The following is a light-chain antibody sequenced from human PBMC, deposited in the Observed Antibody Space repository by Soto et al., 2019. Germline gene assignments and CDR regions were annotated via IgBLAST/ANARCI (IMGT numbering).Light chain of an antibody. CDR3: LAWDDRVKGPV. Sequence: QSVLTQPPSASGTPGQRVTISCSGSSSNIGTNTVNWYQQLPVTAPKLLMYNYNQRPSGISDRFSGSKSGTSASLAIGGLQSEDEADYYCLAWDDRVKGPVFGGGTKVTVL. V-gene: IGLV1-44*01. CDR1: SSNIGTNT. CDR2: NYN. J-gene: IGLJ2*01.